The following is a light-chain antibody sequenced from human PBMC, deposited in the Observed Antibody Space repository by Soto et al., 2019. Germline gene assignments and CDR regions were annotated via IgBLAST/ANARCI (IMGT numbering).Light chain of an antibody. CDR3: LQDFNYPWS. V-gene: IGKV1-39*01. J-gene: IGKJ1*01. CDR2: GAS. Sequence: EIQITQSPSALSASVGDTLTITCRASQSISIYLNWYQLKPGKAPSLLMYGASYLKSGIPTRFSGSGSGTDFTLTISSLQPEDFGTYYCLQDFNYPWSFGQGTKVDIK. CDR1: QSISIY.